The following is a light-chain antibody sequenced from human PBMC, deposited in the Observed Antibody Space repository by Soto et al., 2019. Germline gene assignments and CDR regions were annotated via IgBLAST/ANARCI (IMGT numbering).Light chain of an antibody. V-gene: IGKV1-27*01. J-gene: IGKJ3*01. CDR2: AAS. CDR1: QGISNY. Sequence: DIQMTQSPSSLSASVGDRVTITCGAIQGISNYLAWYQQKPEKVPKLLIYAASTLHSVVPSRFSGSGSGTDFTLTTTSLQTQDVATHYCQKYKSAPPFPFGHGTKVNIK. CDR3: QKYKSAPPFP.